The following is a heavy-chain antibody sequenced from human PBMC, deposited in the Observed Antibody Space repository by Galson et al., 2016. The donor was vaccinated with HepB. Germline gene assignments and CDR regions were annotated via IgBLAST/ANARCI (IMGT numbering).Heavy chain of an antibody. CDR2: IKTKSDGGAT. CDR3: TTDFGHEYFDRIPTTKMVADS. Sequence: SLRLSCAASGFTFNKAWMNWVRQAPGKGLEWVGRIKTKSDGGATDHAAPVKGRFTISRDDSKNTVFLQMNRLKIEDTAVYYRTTDFGHEYFDRIPTTKMVADSWGQGPLVTVFS. D-gene: IGHD3-9*01. J-gene: IGHJ5*01. CDR1: GFTFNKAW. V-gene: IGHV3-15*07.